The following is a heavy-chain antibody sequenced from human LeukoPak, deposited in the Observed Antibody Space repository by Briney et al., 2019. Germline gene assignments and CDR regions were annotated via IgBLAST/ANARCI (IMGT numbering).Heavy chain of an antibody. J-gene: IGHJ5*02. D-gene: IGHD4-23*01. CDR1: GFTFSSYW. Sequence: PGGSLRLSCAASGFTFSSYWMSWVRQAPGKGLEWVAVISYDGSNKYYADSVKGRFTISRDNSKNTLYLQMNSLRAEDTAVYYCAREVRRSYNWFDPWGQGTLVTVSP. CDR2: ISYDGSNK. CDR3: AREVRRSYNWFDP. V-gene: IGHV3-30*03.